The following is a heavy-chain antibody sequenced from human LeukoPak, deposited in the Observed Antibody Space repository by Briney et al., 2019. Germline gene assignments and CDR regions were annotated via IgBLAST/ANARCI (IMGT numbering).Heavy chain of an antibody. D-gene: IGHD1-1*01. V-gene: IGHV3-7*01. Sequence: GGSLRLSCAASGFTFSSYWMSWVRQAPGKGLEWVANTKQDGSEKYYVGSVKGRFTVSRDNAKNSLFLQMNSLRAEDTAIYYCARSLTTLTYEGYWGQGTLVTVSS. J-gene: IGHJ4*02. CDR3: ARSLTTLTYEGY. CDR2: TKQDGSEK. CDR1: GFTFSSYW.